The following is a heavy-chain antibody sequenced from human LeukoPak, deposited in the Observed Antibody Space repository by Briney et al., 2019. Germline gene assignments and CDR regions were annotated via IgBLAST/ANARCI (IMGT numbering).Heavy chain of an antibody. V-gene: IGHV3-23*01. D-gene: IGHD3-9*01. CDR3: AKSHPTGWFDFY. Sequence: GGSLRLSCAASGFTFSRYAMSWVRQAPGKGLEWVSAISGSGGSTYYADSVKGRFTIARDNSKNTLYLQMNSLRAEAAAVYSCAKSHPTGWFDFYWGQGTLVTVSS. CDR1: GFTFSRYA. J-gene: IGHJ4*02. CDR2: ISGSGGST.